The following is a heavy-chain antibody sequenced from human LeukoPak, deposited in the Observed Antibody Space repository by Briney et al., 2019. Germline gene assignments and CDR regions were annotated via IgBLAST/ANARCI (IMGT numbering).Heavy chain of an antibody. CDR1: GGSFSGYY. CDR2: INLGGST. CDR3: ARGRYYGSGSYVRGRGEWFDP. V-gene: IGHV4-34*01. J-gene: IGHJ5*02. Sequence: SETLSLTCAVYGGSFSGYYWSWIRQPPGKGLEWIGEINLGGSTNYNPSLKSRVTISVDTSKNQFSLKLSSVTAADTAVYYCARGRYYGSGSYVRGRGEWFDPWGQGTLVTVSS. D-gene: IGHD3-10*01.